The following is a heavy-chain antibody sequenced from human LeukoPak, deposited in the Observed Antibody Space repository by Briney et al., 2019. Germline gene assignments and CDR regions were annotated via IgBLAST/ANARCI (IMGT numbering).Heavy chain of an antibody. J-gene: IGHJ3*02. CDR2: INQDGSAK. CDR3: ARGDYYDGSGSYTDAFDI. CDR1: GFTFSSYW. D-gene: IGHD3-22*01. Sequence: GGSLRLSCAASGFTFSSYWMSWVRQAPGKGLEWVANINQDGSAKYYVDSVKGRFTMSRDNPKNSMYLQMNNLRAEDTAAYYCARGDYYDGSGSYTDAFDIWGQGTMVTVSS. V-gene: IGHV3-7*01.